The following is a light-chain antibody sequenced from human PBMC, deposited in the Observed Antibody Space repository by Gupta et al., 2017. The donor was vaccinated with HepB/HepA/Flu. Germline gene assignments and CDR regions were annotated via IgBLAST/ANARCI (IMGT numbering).Light chain of an antibody. Sequence: YALTQPPPVAVSPGQTARITCSGDALPKQYAYWYQQKPGQAPVLVIDKDSERPSGIPERFSGSSSGTTVTLTISGVQAEDEADYYCQSADSSGTVVFGGGTKLTVL. CDR3: QSADSSGTVV. J-gene: IGLJ2*01. CDR2: KDS. CDR1: ALPKQY. V-gene: IGLV3-25*03.